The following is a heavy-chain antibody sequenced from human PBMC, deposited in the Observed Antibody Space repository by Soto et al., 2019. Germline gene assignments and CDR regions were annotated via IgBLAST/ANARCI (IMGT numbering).Heavy chain of an antibody. J-gene: IGHJ6*03. V-gene: IGHV3-15*01. CDR1: GFTFSNAW. CDR2: IKSKTDGGTT. CDR3: TCGFERDDYYYYYMDV. D-gene: IGHD3-16*01. Sequence: GESLKISCAASGFTFSNAWMSWVRQAPGKGLEWVGRIKSKTDGGTTDYAAPVKGRFTISRDDSKNTLYLQMNSLKTEDTAVYYCTCGFERDDYYYYYMDVWGKGTTVTVSS.